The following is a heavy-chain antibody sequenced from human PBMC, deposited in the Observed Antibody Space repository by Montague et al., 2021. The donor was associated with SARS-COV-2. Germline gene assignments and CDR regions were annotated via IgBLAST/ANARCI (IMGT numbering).Heavy chain of an antibody. Sequence: SETLSLTCTVSGGSISRYYYWGLIRQPPGKRLEWVGNYYYSGTTFNHSPLNRRVIISVDASKNQFSLNLTSVTAADTAVYYCARPRVRGVPKAFDIWGQGALVIVSS. D-gene: IGHD3-10*01. J-gene: IGHJ3*02. CDR2: YYYSGTT. CDR3: ARPRVRGVPKAFDI. V-gene: IGHV4-39*01. CDR1: GGSISRYYY.